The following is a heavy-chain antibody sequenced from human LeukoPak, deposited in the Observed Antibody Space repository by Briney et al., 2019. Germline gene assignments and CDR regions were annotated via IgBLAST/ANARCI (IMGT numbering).Heavy chain of an antibody. CDR1: GFTFSSYS. CDR3: ARTYYDILTGYNPYFDY. J-gene: IGHJ4*02. V-gene: IGHV3-48*01. Sequence: PGGSLRLSCAASGFTFSSYSMNWVRQAPGKGLEWVSYISSSSSTTYYADSVKGRFTISRDNAKNSLYLQMNSLRAEDTAVYYCARTYYDILTGYNPYFDYWGQGILVTVSS. CDR2: ISSSSSTT. D-gene: IGHD3-9*01.